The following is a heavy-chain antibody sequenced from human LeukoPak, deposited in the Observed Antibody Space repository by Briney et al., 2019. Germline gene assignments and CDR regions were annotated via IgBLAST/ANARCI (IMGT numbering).Heavy chain of an antibody. V-gene: IGHV3-53*01. CDR2: IYTDGST. Sequence: GGSLRLSCAASGFTVSRNYMSWVRQAPGKGLEWVSVIYTDGSTYYADSVRGRFTISRDNSENTLYLQMNSLRAEDTALYYCAGAYGYNYFHYWGQGTLVTVSS. CDR3: AGAYGYNYFHY. CDR1: GFTVSRNY. D-gene: IGHD5-12*01. J-gene: IGHJ4*02.